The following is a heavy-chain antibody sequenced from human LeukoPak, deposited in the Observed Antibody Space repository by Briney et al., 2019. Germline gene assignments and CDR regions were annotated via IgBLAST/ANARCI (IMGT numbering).Heavy chain of an antibody. CDR3: ASSSCSGGSCYPSAWFGP. D-gene: IGHD2-15*01. J-gene: IGHJ5*02. CDR2: INHSGST. CDR1: GGSFSGYY. V-gene: IGHV4-34*01. Sequence: SETLSLTCAVYGGSFSGYYWSWIRQPPGKGLEWIGEINHSGSTNYNPSLKSRVTISVDTSKNQFSLKLSSVTAADTAVYYCASSSCSGGSCYPSAWFGPWGQGTLVTVSS.